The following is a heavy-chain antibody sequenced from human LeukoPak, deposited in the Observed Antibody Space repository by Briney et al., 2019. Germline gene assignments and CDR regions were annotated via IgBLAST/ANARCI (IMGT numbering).Heavy chain of an antibody. CDR1: GYTFSSYG. D-gene: IGHD3-16*01. CDR3: ARGHYGFDY. V-gene: IGHV1-18*01. J-gene: IGHJ4*02. Sequence: ASVKVSCKTSGYTFSSYGISWVRQAPGQGLEWMGNTNYAQKFQGRITMTTGTSTSTAYMELSRLRSDDTAVYYCARGHYGFDYWGQGTLVTVSS. CDR2: NT.